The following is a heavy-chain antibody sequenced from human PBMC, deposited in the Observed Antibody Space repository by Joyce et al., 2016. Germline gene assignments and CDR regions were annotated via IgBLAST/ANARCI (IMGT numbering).Heavy chain of an antibody. CDR1: GLTFSDYS. V-gene: IGHV3-48*01. J-gene: IGHJ4*02. D-gene: IGHD1-1*01. CDR2: LISGSSSI. CDR3: AVRAGTYSFDC. Sequence: EVQLVESGGGLVQPGGSLRLSWLASGLTFSDYSMNWVRQATGKGLGWVSYLISGSSSIYYTYSVKGRCTISRDKAKNSLYLQMNSLGAENTAVYYCAVRAGTYSFDCWGQGTLVTVSS.